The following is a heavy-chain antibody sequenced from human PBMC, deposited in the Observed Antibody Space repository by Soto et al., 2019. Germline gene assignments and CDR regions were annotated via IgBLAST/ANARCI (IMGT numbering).Heavy chain of an antibody. CDR2: IYHSGST. CDR3: ARRYGYYFDY. Sequence: SETLSLTCTVSGGSISSYYWSWIRQPPGKGLEWIGYIYHSGSTNYNPSLKSRVTISVDTSKNQLSLKLSSVTAADTAVYYCARRYGYYFDYWGQGILATVSS. CDR1: GGSISSYY. V-gene: IGHV4-59*08. D-gene: IGHD4-17*01. J-gene: IGHJ4*02.